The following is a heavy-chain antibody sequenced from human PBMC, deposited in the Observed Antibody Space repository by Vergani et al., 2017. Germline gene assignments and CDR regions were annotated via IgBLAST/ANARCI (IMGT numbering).Heavy chain of an antibody. J-gene: IGHJ4*02. CDR1: GFTFSDYY. CDR3: ARRGYCSSTSCLLESQREDY. CDR2: ISSSSSYT. Sequence: QVQLVESGGGLVKPGGSLRLSCAASGFTFSDYYMSWIRQAPGKGLEWVSYISSSSSYTNYADSVKGRFTISRDNAKNSLYLQMNSLRAEDTAVYYCARRGYCSSTSCLLESQREDYWGQGTLVTVSS. V-gene: IGHV3-11*05. D-gene: IGHD2-2*01.